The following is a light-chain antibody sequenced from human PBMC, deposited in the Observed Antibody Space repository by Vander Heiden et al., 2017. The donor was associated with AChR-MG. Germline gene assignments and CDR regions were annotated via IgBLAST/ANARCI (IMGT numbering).Light chain of an antibody. V-gene: IGKV1-5*03. CDR3: QQYNSYPLT. CDR1: QSISSW. J-gene: IGKJ4*01. Sequence: DIQMTQSPSTLSASVGGRVTITCRSSQSISSWLAWYQQKPGKAPKLLIYKASSLESGVPSRFSGSGSGTEFTLTISSLQPDDFATYYCQQYNSYPLTFGGGTKVEIK. CDR2: KAS.